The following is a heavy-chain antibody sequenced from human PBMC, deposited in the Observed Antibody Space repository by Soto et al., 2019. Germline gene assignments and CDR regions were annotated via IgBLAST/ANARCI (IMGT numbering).Heavy chain of an antibody. CDR3: ARDGDYDFWSGYYGMVTNDY. CDR2: ISSSSSYI. J-gene: IGHJ4*02. Sequence: PGGSLRLSCAASGFTFSSYSMNWVRQAPGKGLEWVSSISSSSSYIYYADSVKGRFTISRDNAKNSLYLQMNSLRAEDTAVYYCARDGDYDFWSGYYGMVTNDYWGQGTLVTVSS. CDR1: GFTFSSYS. V-gene: IGHV3-21*01. D-gene: IGHD3-3*01.